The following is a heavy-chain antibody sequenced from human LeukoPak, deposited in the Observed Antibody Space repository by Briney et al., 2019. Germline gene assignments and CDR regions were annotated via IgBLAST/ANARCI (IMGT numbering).Heavy chain of an antibody. CDR1: GGSISSGSYY. CDR2: IYTSGST. J-gene: IGHJ4*02. Sequence: SETLSLTCTVSGGSISSGSYYWSWIRQPAGKGLEWIGRIYTSGSTNYNPSLKSRVTISVDTSKNQFSLKLSSVTAADTAVYYCARGNRATYSYGPRKPYYFDYWGQGTLVTVSS. D-gene: IGHD5-18*01. CDR3: ARGNRATYSYGPRKPYYFDY. V-gene: IGHV4-61*02.